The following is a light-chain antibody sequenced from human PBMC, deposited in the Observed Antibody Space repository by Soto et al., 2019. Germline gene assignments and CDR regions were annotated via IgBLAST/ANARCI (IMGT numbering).Light chain of an antibody. CDR3: LQHNTYPHS. CDR2: AAS. J-gene: IGKJ2*03. V-gene: IGKV1-17*01. CDR1: QGIGIY. Sequence: DIQMTQSPSSLSASVGDRVTITCRASQGIGIYLGWFQQKPGKPPKRLIYAASTLEGGVPSRFSGSGSGAAFTLTISSLQPEDFAAYYCLQHNTYPHSFGQGTKLEIK.